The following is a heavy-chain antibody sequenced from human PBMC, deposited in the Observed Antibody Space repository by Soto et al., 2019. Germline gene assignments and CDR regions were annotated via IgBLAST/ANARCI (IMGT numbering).Heavy chain of an antibody. CDR2: ISAYNGNT. D-gene: IGHD6-13*01. Sequence: ASVKVSCKASGYTFTSYGISWVRQAPGQGLEWMGWISAYNGNTNYAQKLQGRVTMTTDTSTSTAYMELRSLRSDDTAVYYCARDSPGVAAAGTGPRMDVWGQGTTVTVS. CDR1: GYTFTSYG. J-gene: IGHJ6*02. V-gene: IGHV1-18*04. CDR3: ARDSPGVAAAGTGPRMDV.